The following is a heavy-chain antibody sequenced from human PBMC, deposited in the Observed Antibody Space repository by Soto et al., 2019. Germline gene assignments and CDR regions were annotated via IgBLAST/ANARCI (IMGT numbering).Heavy chain of an antibody. V-gene: IGHV4-61*01. CDR1: GGSVSSGSYY. D-gene: IGHD7-27*01. Sequence: SETLSLTCTVSGGSVSSGSYYWSWIRQPPGKGLEWIGYIYYSGSTNYNPSLKSRVTISVDTSKNQFSLKLSSVTAADTAVYYCARAKPELGIWYFDLWGRGTLVTVSS. J-gene: IGHJ2*01. CDR3: ARAKPELGIWYFDL. CDR2: IYYSGST.